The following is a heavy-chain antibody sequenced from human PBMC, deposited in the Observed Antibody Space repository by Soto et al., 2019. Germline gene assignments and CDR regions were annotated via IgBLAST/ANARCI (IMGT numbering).Heavy chain of an antibody. Sequence: KQSQTLSLTCAISGDSVSSNSAAWNWIRQSPSRGLEWLGRTYYRSKWYNDYAVSVKSRITINPDTSKNQFSLQLNSVTPEDTAVYYCARGRIAARDYYYYGMDVWGQGTTVTVSS. CDR2: TYYRSKWYN. D-gene: IGHD6-6*01. J-gene: IGHJ6*02. CDR1: GDSVSSNSAA. CDR3: ARGRIAARDYYYYGMDV. V-gene: IGHV6-1*01.